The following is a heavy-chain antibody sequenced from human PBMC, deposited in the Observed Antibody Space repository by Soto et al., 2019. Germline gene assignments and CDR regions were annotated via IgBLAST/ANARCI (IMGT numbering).Heavy chain of an antibody. V-gene: IGHV5-51*01. Sequence: GESLKISCKGSGYSFTSYWIGWVRQMPGKGLEWMGIIYPGDSDTRYSPSFQGQVTISADKSISTAYLQWSSLKASDTAMYYCAATAIVVVVAAKFDAFDIWGQGTMVTVSS. CDR1: GYSFTSYW. J-gene: IGHJ3*02. CDR2: IYPGDSDT. D-gene: IGHD2-15*01. CDR3: AATAIVVVVAAKFDAFDI.